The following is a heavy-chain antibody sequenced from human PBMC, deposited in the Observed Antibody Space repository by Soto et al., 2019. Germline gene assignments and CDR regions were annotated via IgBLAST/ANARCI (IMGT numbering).Heavy chain of an antibody. Sequence: SVKVSCKASGGTFSSYTISWVRQAPGQGLEWMGRIIPILGIANYAQKFQGRVTITADKSTSTAYMELSSLRSEDTAVYYCASVVVVAAYYMDVWGKGTTVTVSS. J-gene: IGHJ6*03. CDR2: IIPILGIA. CDR3: ASVVVVAAYYMDV. D-gene: IGHD2-15*01. CDR1: GGTFSSYT. V-gene: IGHV1-69*02.